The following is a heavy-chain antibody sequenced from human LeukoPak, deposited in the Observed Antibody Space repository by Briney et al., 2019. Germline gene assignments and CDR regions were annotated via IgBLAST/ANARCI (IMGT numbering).Heavy chain of an antibody. J-gene: IGHJ4*02. CDR2: ISSSSSYI. D-gene: IGHD3-10*01. V-gene: IGHV3-21*01. CDR3: ARELPFDY. Sequence: GGSLRLSCAASGFTFSEYGMTWVRQAPGKGLEWVSSISSSSSYIYYADSVKGRFTISRDNAKNSLYLQMNSLRAEDTAVYYCARELPFDYWGQGTLVTVSS. CDR1: GFTFSEYG.